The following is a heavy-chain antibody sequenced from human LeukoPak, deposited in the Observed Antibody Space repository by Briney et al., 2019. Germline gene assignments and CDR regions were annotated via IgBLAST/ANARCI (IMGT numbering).Heavy chain of an antibody. CDR3: ARGISSSWYAYYYYYYMDV. CDR1: GFTFSSYW. V-gene: IGHV3-7*01. J-gene: IGHJ6*03. Sequence: GGSLRLSCAASGFTFSSYWTSWVRQAPGKGLEWVANIKQDGSEKYYVDSVKGRFTISRDNAKNSLYLQMNSLRAEDTAVYYCARGISSSWYAYYYYYYMDVWGKGTTVTVSS. D-gene: IGHD6-13*01. CDR2: IKQDGSEK.